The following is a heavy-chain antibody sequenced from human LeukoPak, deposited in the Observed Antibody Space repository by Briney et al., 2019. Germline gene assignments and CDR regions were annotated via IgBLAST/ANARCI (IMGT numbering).Heavy chain of an antibody. V-gene: IGHV4-39*01. Sequence: SETLSLTCTVSGGSISSSFYYWGWIRQPPGKGLEWIGSIYYSGSTYYNPSLKSRVTISVDTSKNQFSLKLSSVTAADTAVYYCARRPISYSGYDSSAFDIWGQGTMVTVSS. CDR2: IYYSGST. CDR3: ARRPISYSGYDSSAFDI. CDR1: GGSISSSFYY. J-gene: IGHJ3*02. D-gene: IGHD5-12*01.